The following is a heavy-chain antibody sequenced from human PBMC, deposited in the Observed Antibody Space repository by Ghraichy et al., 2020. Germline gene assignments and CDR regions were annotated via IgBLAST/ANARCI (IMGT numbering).Heavy chain of an antibody. CDR2: INHSGST. D-gene: IGHD2-2*02. J-gene: IGHJ5*02. Sequence: SQTLSLTCAVYGGSFSGYYWSWIRQPPGKGLEWIGEINHSGSTNYNPSLKSRVTISVDTSKNQFSLKLSSVTAADTAVYYCARAYCSSTSCYSVVDNWFDPWGQGTLVTVSS. CDR1: GGSFSGYY. V-gene: IGHV4-34*01. CDR3: ARAYCSSTSCYSVVDNWFDP.